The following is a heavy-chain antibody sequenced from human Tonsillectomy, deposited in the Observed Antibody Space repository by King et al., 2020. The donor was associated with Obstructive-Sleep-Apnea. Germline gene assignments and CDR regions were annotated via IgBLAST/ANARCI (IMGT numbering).Heavy chain of an antibody. D-gene: IGHD6-19*01. CDR1: GGSISSDY. CDR3: ARGRVAVAGFDH. V-gene: IGHV4-59*01. J-gene: IGHJ4*02. CDR2: VYYSGST. Sequence: QLQESGPGLVKPSETLSLTCTVSGGSISSDYWNWLRQPPGKELEWIGYVYYSGSTNYNPSLKSRVTISIDTSKSQFSLKLNSVSAADTAVYYCARGRVAVAGFDHWGQGSLVTVSS.